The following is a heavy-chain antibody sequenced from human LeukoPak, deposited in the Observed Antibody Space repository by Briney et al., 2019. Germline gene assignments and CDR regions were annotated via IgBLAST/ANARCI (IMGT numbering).Heavy chain of an antibody. Sequence: SETLSLTCAVYGGSFSGYYWSWIRQPPGKGLEWIGEINHSGSTNYNPSLKSRVTISVDTSKNQFSLKLSSVTAADTAVYYCARARTWLPQGSDYWAQGTLVTVSS. D-gene: IGHD6-19*01. CDR2: INHSGST. J-gene: IGHJ4*02. CDR3: ARARTWLPQGSDY. CDR1: GGSFSGYY. V-gene: IGHV4-34*01.